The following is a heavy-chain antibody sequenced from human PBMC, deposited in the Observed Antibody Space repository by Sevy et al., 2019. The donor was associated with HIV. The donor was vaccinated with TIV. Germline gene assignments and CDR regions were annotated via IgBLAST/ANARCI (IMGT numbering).Heavy chain of an antibody. CDR3: ASHAKFDYGSPLDY. CDR2: INPNSGAT. V-gene: IGHV1-2*02. Sequence: ASVKVSCKASGYTFTDYYMHWVRQAPGQGLEWMGWINPNSGATAYAPTVQGRVTVTRDTSMSTAYMELTRLGSDDTAVYYCASHAKFDYGSPLDYWGQGTLVTVSS. J-gene: IGHJ4*02. CDR1: GYTFTDYY. D-gene: IGHD3-10*01.